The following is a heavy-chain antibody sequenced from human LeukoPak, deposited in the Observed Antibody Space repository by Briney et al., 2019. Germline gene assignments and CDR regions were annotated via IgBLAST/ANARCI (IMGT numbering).Heavy chain of an antibody. D-gene: IGHD2-15*01. CDR3: ARDPKAAHCSGGSCYSSGRLYYYMDV. V-gene: IGHV1-2*02. CDR1: GYTFTGYY. J-gene: IGHJ6*03. Sequence: GASVKVSCKASGYTFTGYYMHWVRQAPGQGLEWMGWINPNSGGTNYAQKFQGRVTMTRDTSISTAYMELSRLRSDDTAVYYCARDPKAAHCSGGSCYSSGRLYYYMDVWGKGTTVTVSS. CDR2: INPNSGGT.